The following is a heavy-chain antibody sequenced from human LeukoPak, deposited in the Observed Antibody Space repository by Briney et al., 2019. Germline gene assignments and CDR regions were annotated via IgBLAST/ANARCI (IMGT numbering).Heavy chain of an antibody. CDR2: IYYSGST. CDR1: GGSISSGDYY. V-gene: IGHV4-30-4*08. CDR3: AREVAAAYYFDY. Sequence: SETLSLTCTVSGGSISSGDYYWSWIRQPPGKGLEWIGYIYYSGSTYYNPSLKSRVTISVDTSKNQFSLKLSSVTAADTAVCYCAREVAAAYYFDYWGQGTLVTVSS. J-gene: IGHJ4*02. D-gene: IGHD6-13*01.